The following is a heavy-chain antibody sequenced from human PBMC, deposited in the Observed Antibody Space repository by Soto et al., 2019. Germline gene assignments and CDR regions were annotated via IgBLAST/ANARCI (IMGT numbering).Heavy chain of an antibody. CDR3: ARGLWLQNFDY. Sequence: SVKVSCKASRGTFSSYAISWVRQAPGQGLEWMGGIIPIFGTANYAQKFQGRVTITADKSTSTAYMELSSLRSEDTAVYYCARGLWLQNFDYWGQGTLVTVSS. CDR1: RGTFSSYA. D-gene: IGHD5-12*01. CDR2: IIPIFGTA. V-gene: IGHV1-69*06. J-gene: IGHJ4*02.